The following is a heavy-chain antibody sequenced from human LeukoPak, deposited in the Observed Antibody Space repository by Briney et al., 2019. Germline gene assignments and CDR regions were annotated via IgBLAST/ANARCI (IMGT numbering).Heavy chain of an antibody. CDR2: IYYSGST. CDR3: ASAIEEDDAFDI. V-gene: IGHV4-39*07. CDR1: GGSISSYY. J-gene: IGHJ3*02. Sequence: PSETLSLTCTVSGGSISSYYWGWIRQPPGKGLEWIGSIYYSGSTYYNPPLKSRVTISVDTSKNQFSLRLGSVTAADTAVYYCASAIEEDDAFDIWGQGTEVTVSS.